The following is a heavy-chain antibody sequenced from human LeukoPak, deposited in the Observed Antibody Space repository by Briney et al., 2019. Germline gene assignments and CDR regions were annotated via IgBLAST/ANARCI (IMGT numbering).Heavy chain of an antibody. CDR1: GASNNSFY. Sequence: SETLSLSCIVSGASNNSFYWRWLRQPPGKGLEWIGYTHPSGNSNYSPSLKSRVTISVDTSTNLFSLKLKSVTAADTAVCYCARKVPKKGWFDPWGQGTLVTVSS. CDR3: ARKVPKKGWFDP. CDR2: THPSGNS. J-gene: IGHJ5*02. V-gene: IGHV4-4*09.